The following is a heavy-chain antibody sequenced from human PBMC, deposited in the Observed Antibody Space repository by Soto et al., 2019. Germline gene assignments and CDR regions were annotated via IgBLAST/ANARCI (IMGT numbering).Heavy chain of an antibody. CDR2: IYYSGST. CDR1: GGSISSYY. J-gene: IGHJ5*02. D-gene: IGHD2-15*01. CDR3: ARVKVVVVAATPGLWFDP. V-gene: IGHV4-59*01. Sequence: SETLSLTCTVSGGSISSYYWSWIRQPPGKGLEWIGYIYYSGSTNYNPSLKSRVTISVDTSKNQFSLKLSSVTAADTAVYYCARVKVVVVAATPGLWFDPWGQGTLVTVSS.